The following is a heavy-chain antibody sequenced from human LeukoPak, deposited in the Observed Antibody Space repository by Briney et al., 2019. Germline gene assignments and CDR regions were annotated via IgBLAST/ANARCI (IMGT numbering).Heavy chain of an antibody. Sequence: GGSLRLSCAASGFTVSSNYMSWVRQAPGKGLEWVPVIYSGGITDYADSVKDRFTISRDSSKNTLYLQMNSLRAEDTAVYYCARVSQWLPDYWGQGTLVTVSS. D-gene: IGHD6-19*01. CDR1: GFTVSSNY. CDR2: IYSGGIT. V-gene: IGHV3-66*01. J-gene: IGHJ4*02. CDR3: ARVSQWLPDY.